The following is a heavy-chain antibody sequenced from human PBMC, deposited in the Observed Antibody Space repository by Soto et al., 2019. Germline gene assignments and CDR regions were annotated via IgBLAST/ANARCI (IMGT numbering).Heavy chain of an antibody. J-gene: IGHJ4*02. CDR1: GFTSSSYE. Sequence: EVQLVESGGGLVQPGGSLRLSCAASGFTSSSYEMNWVRQAPGKGLEWVSYISSSGSTIYYADSVKGRFTISRDNAKNSLYLQMNSLRAEDTAVYYCARSAGYYDYVWGSYRFGYWGQGTLVTVSS. CDR2: ISSSGSTI. D-gene: IGHD3-16*02. CDR3: ARSAGYYDYVWGSYRFGY. V-gene: IGHV3-48*03.